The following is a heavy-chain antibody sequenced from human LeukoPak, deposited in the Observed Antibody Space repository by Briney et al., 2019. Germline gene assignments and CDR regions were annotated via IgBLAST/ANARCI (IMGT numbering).Heavy chain of an antibody. V-gene: IGHV1-2*02. CDR3: ATEIQYYYDSSGYYSLFDY. CDR1: GYTFTGYY. CDR2: INPNSGGT. D-gene: IGHD3-22*01. Sequence: ASVKVSCKASGYTFTGYYMHWVRQAPGQGLEWMGWINPNSGGTNYALKFQGRVTMTRDTSISTAYMELSRLRSDDTAVYYCATEIQYYYDSSGYYSLFDYWGQGTLVTVSS. J-gene: IGHJ4*02.